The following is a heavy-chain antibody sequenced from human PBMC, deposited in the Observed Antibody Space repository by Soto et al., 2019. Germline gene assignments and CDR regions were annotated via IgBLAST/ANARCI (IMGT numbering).Heavy chain of an antibody. J-gene: IGHJ4*02. CDR3: ARGGYCDSSGSVWRYDF. CDR2: IYYSGNT. Sequence: SDTLSLTFTVSGYAISSGDYYWSWILQPPGKGLEWIGCIYYSGNTYYNPSLKSRFSISVDTSKNQFSLKLSSVTAADTAVYYCARGGYCDSSGSVWRYDFWGQGTLDIVSS. V-gene: IGHV4-30-4*02. CDR1: GYAISSGDYY. D-gene: IGHD3-22*01.